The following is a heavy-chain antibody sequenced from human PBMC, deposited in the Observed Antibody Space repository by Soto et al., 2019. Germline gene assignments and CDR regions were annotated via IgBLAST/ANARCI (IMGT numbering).Heavy chain of an antibody. CDR1: GFTFSSYS. Sequence: GGSLRLSCAASGFTFSSYSMNWVRQAPGKGLEWVSSISSSSSYIYYADSVKGRFTISRDNAKNSLYLQMNSLRVEDTAVYYCARGRYSYGSGPVLDFWGQGTLVTFSS. J-gene: IGHJ4*02. D-gene: IGHD5-18*01. CDR3: ARGRYSYGSGPVLDF. CDR2: ISSSSSYI. V-gene: IGHV3-21*04.